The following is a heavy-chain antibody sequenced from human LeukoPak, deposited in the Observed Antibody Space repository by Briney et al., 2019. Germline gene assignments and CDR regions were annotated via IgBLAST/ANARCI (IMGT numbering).Heavy chain of an antibody. CDR1: GFSLSPRAAS. CDR3: AHSLGYYYESSGYSPFFEY. V-gene: IGHV2-5*02. J-gene: IGHJ4*02. CDR2: IYCDEYK. Sequence: SGPTLVKPKQTLTLTCTFSGFSLSPRAASMGWIRQPPGKALERLALIYCDEYKRYRPSLKSRRTSAKYTSKNQVVLTSTNMDPVDTATYYCAHSLGYYYESSGYSPFFEYWGQGTLGSVSS. D-gene: IGHD3-22*01.